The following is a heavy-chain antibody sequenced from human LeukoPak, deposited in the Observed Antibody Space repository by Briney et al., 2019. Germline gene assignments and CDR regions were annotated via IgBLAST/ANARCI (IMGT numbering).Heavy chain of an antibody. Sequence: GGSLRLSCAASGFTFSDYYMSWIRQAPGKGLEWVSYISSSGSTIYYADSVKGRFTISRDNAKNSLYLQMNSQRAEDTAVYYCARVSDFWSGYYFDYWGQGTLVTVSS. CDR2: ISSSGSTI. J-gene: IGHJ4*02. CDR3: ARVSDFWSGYYFDY. CDR1: GFTFSDYY. D-gene: IGHD3-3*01. V-gene: IGHV3-11*04.